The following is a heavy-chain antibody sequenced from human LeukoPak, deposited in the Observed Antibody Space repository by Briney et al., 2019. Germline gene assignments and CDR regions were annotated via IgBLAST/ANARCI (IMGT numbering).Heavy chain of an antibody. V-gene: IGHV4-61*08. CDR3: ARATGTNYYYYGMDV. CDR2: IYYSGST. Sequence: PSETLSLTCTVSGGSISSGGYYWSWIRQHPGKGLEWIGYIYYSGSTNYNPSLKSRVTISVDTSKNQFSLKLSSVTAADTAVYYCARATGTNYYYYGMDVWGQGTTVTVSS. CDR1: GGSISSGGYY. J-gene: IGHJ6*02. D-gene: IGHD1-7*01.